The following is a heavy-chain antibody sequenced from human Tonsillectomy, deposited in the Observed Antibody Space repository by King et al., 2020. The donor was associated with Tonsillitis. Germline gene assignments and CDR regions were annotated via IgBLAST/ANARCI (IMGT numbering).Heavy chain of an antibody. V-gene: IGHV3-74*01. CDR2: INSDGCST. Sequence: VQLVESGGGLVQPGGSLRLSCAASGFTFSSYWMHWVRQAPGKGLVWVSRINSDGCSTSYADSVKGRFTISRDNAKNTLYLQMNSLRAEDTAVYYCARDRGYSYGTATNWFDPWGQGTLVTVSS. J-gene: IGHJ5*02. CDR1: GFTFSSYW. D-gene: IGHD5-18*01. CDR3: ARDRGYSYGTATNWFDP.